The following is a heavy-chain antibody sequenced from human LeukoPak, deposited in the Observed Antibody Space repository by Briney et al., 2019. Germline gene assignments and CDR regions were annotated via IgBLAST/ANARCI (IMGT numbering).Heavy chain of an antibody. J-gene: IGHJ4*02. CDR3: ARDPLRPLSTIFGVVSLDY. D-gene: IGHD3-3*01. CDR2: FDPEDGET. Sequence: ASVKVSCKVSGYTLTELSMHWVRQAPGKGLEWMGGFDPEDGETIYAQKFQGRVTMTRDMSTSTVYMELSSLRSEDTAVYYCARDPLRPLSTIFGVVSLDYWGQGTLVTVSS. V-gene: IGHV1-24*01. CDR1: GYTLTELS.